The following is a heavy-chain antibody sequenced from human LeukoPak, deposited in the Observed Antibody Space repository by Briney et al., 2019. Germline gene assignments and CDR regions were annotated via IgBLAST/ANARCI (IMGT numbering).Heavy chain of an antibody. D-gene: IGHD6-13*01. CDR3: ARVMGTAAGTIDY. J-gene: IGHJ4*02. CDR1: GFTFSSNW. Sequence: AGGSLRLSCAASGFTFSSNWMSWVRQAPGKGLGWVANIKQDGSEKYYVHSVKGRFTISRDNAKNSLYLQMNSLRAEDTAVYYCARVMGTAAGTIDYWGQGTLVTVSS. V-gene: IGHV3-7*01. CDR2: IKQDGSEK.